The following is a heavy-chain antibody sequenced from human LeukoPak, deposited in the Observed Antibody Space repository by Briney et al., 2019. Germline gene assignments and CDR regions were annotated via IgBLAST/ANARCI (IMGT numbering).Heavy chain of an antibody. CDR2: IYDRGST. V-gene: IGHV4-59*01. CDR1: GGSIYSYY. J-gene: IGHJ4*02. D-gene: IGHD5-12*01. CDR3: ARGAYSGYSFDY. Sequence: PSGTLSLTCAVSGGSIYSYYWTWIRQSPGKGLEWVGYIYDRGSTNYTPSLTSRLTLSVDISKNQFSLRLSSVTAADTYVYYCARGAYSGYSFDYWGQGTLVTVSS.